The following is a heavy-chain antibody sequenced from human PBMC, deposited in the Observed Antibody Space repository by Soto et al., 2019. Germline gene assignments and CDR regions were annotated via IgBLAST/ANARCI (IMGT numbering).Heavy chain of an antibody. J-gene: IGHJ6*03. CDR2: ISNNGAHT. CDR3: ARRGYGSRWPNVYMDV. CDR1: GFTFSNYE. V-gene: IGHV3-64*01. D-gene: IGHD6-13*01. Sequence: AQLVESGGGLVQPGGSLRLSCAASGFTFSNYEMHWVRQAPGKGLEYVSGISNNGAHTDYAKSVKGRFTISRDNSENTLYLQMGSLRAGDMALYYCARRGYGSRWPNVYMDVWGKGTTVTVSS.